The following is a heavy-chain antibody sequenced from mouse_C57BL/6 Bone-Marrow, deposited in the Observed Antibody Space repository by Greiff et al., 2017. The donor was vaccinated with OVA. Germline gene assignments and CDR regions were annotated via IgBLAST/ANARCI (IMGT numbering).Heavy chain of an antibody. CDR1: GFTFSSYG. V-gene: IGHV5-6*02. CDR3: ARGGGLRGYWYFDV. D-gene: IGHD2-2*01. J-gene: IGHJ1*03. CDR2: ISSGGSYT. Sequence: DVKLVESGGDLVKPGGSLKLSCAASGFTFSSYGMSWVRQTPDKRLEWVATISSGGSYTYYPDSVKGRFTISRDNAKNTLYLQRSSLKSEDTAMYYCARGGGLRGYWYFDVWGTGTTVTVSS.